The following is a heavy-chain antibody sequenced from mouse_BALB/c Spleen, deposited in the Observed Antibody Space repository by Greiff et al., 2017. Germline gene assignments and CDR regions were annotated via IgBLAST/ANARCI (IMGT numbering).Heavy chain of an antibody. V-gene: IGHV1S127*01. Sequence: VQLQQSGPQLVRPGASVKISCKASGYSFTSYWMHWVKQRPGQGLEWIGMIDPSDSETRLNQKFKDKATLTVDKSSSTAYMQLSSPTSEDSAVYYGARGGYYGSSYYFDYWGQGTTLTVSP. D-gene: IGHD1-1*01. CDR3: ARGGYYGSSYYFDY. CDR1: GYSFTSYW. CDR2: IDPSDSET. J-gene: IGHJ2*01.